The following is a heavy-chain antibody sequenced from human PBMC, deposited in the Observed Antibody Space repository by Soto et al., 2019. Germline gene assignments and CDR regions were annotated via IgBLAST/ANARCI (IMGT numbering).Heavy chain of an antibody. J-gene: IGHJ6*02. V-gene: IGHV1-69*13. CDR1: GGTFSSYA. D-gene: IGHD2-15*01. Sequence: SVKVSCKASGGTFSSYAISWVRQAPGQGLEWMGGIIPIFGTANYAQRFQGRVTITADESTSTAYMELSSLRSEDTAVYYCARSAAYYYYGMDVWGQGTTVTVSS. CDR2: IIPIFGTA. CDR3: ARSAAYYYYGMDV.